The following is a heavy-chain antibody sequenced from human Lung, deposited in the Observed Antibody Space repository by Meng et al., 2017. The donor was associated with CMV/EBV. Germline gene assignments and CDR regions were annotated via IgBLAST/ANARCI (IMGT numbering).Heavy chain of an antibody. CDR1: GFTVSSNY. CDR2: IYSGGST. D-gene: IGHD6-6*01. CDR3: GSSPPNGMDF. V-gene: IGHV3-53*01. Sequence: GESLKISCAASGFTVSSNYMSWVRQAPGKGLEWVSVIYSGGSTYYADSVKGRFTISRDNSKNTLYLQMNSLIAEDTAVYYCGSSPPNGMDFWGQGTAVTVSS. J-gene: IGHJ6*02.